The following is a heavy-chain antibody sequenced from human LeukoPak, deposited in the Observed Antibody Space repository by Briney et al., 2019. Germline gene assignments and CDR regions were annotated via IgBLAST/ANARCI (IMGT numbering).Heavy chain of an antibody. Sequence: GGSLRLSCAASGFTFSSCEMNWVRQAPGKGLEWVSYISSSSGNKYYADSVKGRFTISRDNAKNSLYLQMNSLRAEDTAVYYCARESCSSTSCSYFDSWGQGTLVTVSS. J-gene: IGHJ4*02. CDR2: ISSSSGNK. CDR3: ARESCSSTSCSYFDS. V-gene: IGHV3-48*03. D-gene: IGHD2-2*01. CDR1: GFTFSSCE.